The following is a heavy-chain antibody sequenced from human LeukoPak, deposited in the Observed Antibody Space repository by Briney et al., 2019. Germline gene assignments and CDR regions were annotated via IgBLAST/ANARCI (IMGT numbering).Heavy chain of an antibody. Sequence: GGSLRLSCAASGFIFSNYWMRWVRQAPGKGLEWVANIKQDGSEKYYVDSVKGRFTISRDNADNSLFLQINSLRAEDTAVYHCARVRRYYGSGTSFDIWGQGTLVTVSS. J-gene: IGHJ4*02. CDR1: GFIFSNYW. CDR2: IKQDGSEK. V-gene: IGHV3-7*01. CDR3: ARVRRYYGSGTSFDI. D-gene: IGHD3-10*01.